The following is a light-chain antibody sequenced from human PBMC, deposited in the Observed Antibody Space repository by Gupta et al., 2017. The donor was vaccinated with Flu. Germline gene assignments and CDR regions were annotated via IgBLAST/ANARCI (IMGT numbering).Light chain of an antibody. Sequence: SCSGSSSNIGRYTVDWYQQHPGTAPKLLIYDFTERPPGGPDRFSGSKSGTTASLAISELQAEEEADYYCGGWDDSLSGHYVFGAGTKVTVL. CDR2: DFT. J-gene: IGLJ1*01. V-gene: IGLV1-44*01. CDR3: GGWDDSLSGHYV. CDR1: SSNIGRYT.